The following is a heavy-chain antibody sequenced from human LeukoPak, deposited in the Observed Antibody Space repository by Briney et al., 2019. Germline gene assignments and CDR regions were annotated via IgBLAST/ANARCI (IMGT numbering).Heavy chain of an antibody. Sequence: SVKVSCKASGYTFTSYYMHWVRQAPGQGLEWMGRIIPILGIANYAQKFQGRVTITADKSTSTAYMELSSLRSEDTAVYYCARDVFEAESEGYYYDSSGYFDYWGQGTLVTVSS. V-gene: IGHV1-69*04. J-gene: IGHJ4*02. CDR2: IIPILGIA. CDR1: GYTFTSYY. CDR3: ARDVFEAESEGYYYDSSGYFDY. D-gene: IGHD3-22*01.